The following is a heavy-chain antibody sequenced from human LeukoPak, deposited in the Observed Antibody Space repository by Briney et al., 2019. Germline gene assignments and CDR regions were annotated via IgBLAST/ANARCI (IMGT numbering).Heavy chain of an antibody. D-gene: IGHD3-10*01. CDR2: ISSSGSPI. CDR3: TTVRQFVESVSAGGY. J-gene: IGHJ4*02. Sequence: PGGCQRLLHASSGFIFHSCSQNWVRQAPGKGPEWILHISSSGSPIYYADSVKGRFTISRDNAKNSLYLQMNSLRAEDTAVYYCTTVRQFVESVSAGGYRGQGNLVIVSS. CDR1: GFIFHSCS. V-gene: IGHV3-48*01.